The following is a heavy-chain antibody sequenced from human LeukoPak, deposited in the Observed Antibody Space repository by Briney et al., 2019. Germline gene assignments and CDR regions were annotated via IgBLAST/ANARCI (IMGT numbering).Heavy chain of an antibody. CDR3: AKDSSDYYDSSGSLDY. CDR2: ISWNSGSI. D-gene: IGHD3-22*01. Sequence: GGSLRLSCAASGFTFDDYAMHWVRQAPGKGLEWVSGISWNSGSIGYADSVKGRFTISRDNAKNSLYLQMNSLRAEDTALYYCAKDSSDYYDSSGSLDYRGQGTLVTVSS. V-gene: IGHV3-9*01. CDR1: GFTFDDYA. J-gene: IGHJ4*02.